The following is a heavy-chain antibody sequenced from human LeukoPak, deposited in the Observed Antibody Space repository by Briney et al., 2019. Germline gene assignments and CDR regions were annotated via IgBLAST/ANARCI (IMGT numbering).Heavy chain of an antibody. D-gene: IGHD3-22*01. Sequence: GASVKVSCKASGYTFTGYYMHWLRQAPGQGLEWMGWINPNSGGTNYAQKFQGRVTMTRATSISTAYTELSRLRSDDTAVYYCARAFRNSNYDDSSGTEALGYWGQGTLVTVSS. J-gene: IGHJ4*02. V-gene: IGHV1-2*02. CDR3: ARAFRNSNYDDSSGTEALGY. CDR1: GYTFTGYY. CDR2: INPNSGGT.